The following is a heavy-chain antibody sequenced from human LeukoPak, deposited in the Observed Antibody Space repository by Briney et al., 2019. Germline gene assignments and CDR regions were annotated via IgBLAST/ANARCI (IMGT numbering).Heavy chain of an antibody. D-gene: IGHD1-1*01. CDR2: IKQDGSDK. J-gene: IGHJ4*02. V-gene: IGHV3-7*01. Sequence: PGGSLRLSCAASGFTFSSYWMTWVRQAPGKGLEWVANIKQDGSDKYYVDSVRGRFTISRDNAKNSLFLQMNSLRAEDMAVYYCARGVPTGIDYFDYWGQGTLVTVSS. CDR3: ARGVPTGIDYFDY. CDR1: GFTFSSYW.